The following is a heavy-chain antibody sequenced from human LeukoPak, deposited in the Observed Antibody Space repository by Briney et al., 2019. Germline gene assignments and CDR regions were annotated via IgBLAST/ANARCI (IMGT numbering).Heavy chain of an antibody. J-gene: IGHJ6*03. Sequence: GGTLRLSCAASGFTFSSYGMSWVRQAPGKGLEWVSAISGSGGSTYYADSVKGRFTISRDNSKNTLYLQMNSLRAEDTAVYYCAKLAAEGYYYYMDVWGKGTTVTISS. CDR1: GFTFSSYG. D-gene: IGHD6-13*01. CDR3: AKLAAEGYYYYMDV. V-gene: IGHV3-23*01. CDR2: ISGSGGST.